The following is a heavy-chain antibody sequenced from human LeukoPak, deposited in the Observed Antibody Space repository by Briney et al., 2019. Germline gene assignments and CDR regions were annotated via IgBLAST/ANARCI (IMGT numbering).Heavy chain of an antibody. V-gene: IGHV3-48*03. CDR3: ARGPASDFTVTYFDY. J-gene: IGHJ4*02. CDR1: GFTFTSHE. CDR2: FPRSGGTI. D-gene: IGHD4-17*01. Sequence: GGSLRLSCAASGFTFTSHEMNWVRRAPGKGLEWVSYFPRSGGTIYYADSVKGRFTISRDNAKNSLYLQMNSLRAEDTAVYYCARGPASDFTVTYFDYWGQGTLVTVSS.